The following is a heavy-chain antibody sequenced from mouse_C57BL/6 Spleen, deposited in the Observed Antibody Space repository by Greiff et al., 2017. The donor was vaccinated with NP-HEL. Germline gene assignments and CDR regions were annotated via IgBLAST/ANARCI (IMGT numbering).Heavy chain of an antibody. J-gene: IGHJ1*03. CDR2: SRNKANDYTT. V-gene: IGHV7-1*01. CDR3: ARDERFGYFDV. CDR1: GFTFSDFY. Sequence: EVKVVESGGGLVQSGRSLRLSCATSGFTFSDFYMEWVRQAPGKGLEWIAASRNKANDYTTEYSASVKGRFIVSRDTSQSILYLQMNALRAEDTAMYYCARDERFGYFDVWGTGTTVTVSS.